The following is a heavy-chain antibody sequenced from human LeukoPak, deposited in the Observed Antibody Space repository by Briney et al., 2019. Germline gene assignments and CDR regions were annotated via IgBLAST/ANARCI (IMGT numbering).Heavy chain of an antibody. J-gene: IGHJ6*03. CDR1: GYTFTGYY. CDR2: INPNSGGT. D-gene: IGHD6-19*01. CDR3: TRDTVRPPPGAVTRPYYYYYYMNV. V-gene: IGHV1-2*06. Sequence: ASVKVSCKASGYTFTGYYMHWVRQAPGQGLEWIGRINPNSGGTNYAQKFQGRVTMTRDTSISTAYMELSRLRSDDTAVYYCTRDTVRPPPGAVTRPYYYYYYMNVWSKGTTVTVSS.